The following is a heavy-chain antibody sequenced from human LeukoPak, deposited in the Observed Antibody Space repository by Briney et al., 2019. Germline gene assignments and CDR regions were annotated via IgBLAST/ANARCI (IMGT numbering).Heavy chain of an antibody. Sequence: TSQTLSLTCTVSAGSISSGDYYWSWIRQPPGKGLEWIGYIYYSGSTYYNPSLKSRVTISVDTSKNQFSLKLSSVTTADTAAYYCARVNYDYYYYMDVWGKGTTVTVSS. CDR3: ARVNYDYYYYMDV. D-gene: IGHD4-23*01. CDR2: IYYSGST. CDR1: AGSISSGDYY. J-gene: IGHJ6*03. V-gene: IGHV4-30-4*08.